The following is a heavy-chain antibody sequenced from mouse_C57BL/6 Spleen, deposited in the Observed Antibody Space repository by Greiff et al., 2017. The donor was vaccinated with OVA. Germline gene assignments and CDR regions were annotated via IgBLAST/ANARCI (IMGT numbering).Heavy chain of an antibody. V-gene: IGHV5-6*02. CDR3: ARALTYGSL. D-gene: IGHD1-1*01. CDR1: GFTFSSYG. Sequence: DVMLVESGGDLVKPGGSLKLSCAASGFTFSSYGMSWVRQTPDKRLEWVATISSGGSYTYYPDSVKGRFTISRDNAKNTLYLQMSSLKSEDTAMYYCARALTYGSLWGKGTTLTVSS. CDR2: ISSGGSYT. J-gene: IGHJ2*01.